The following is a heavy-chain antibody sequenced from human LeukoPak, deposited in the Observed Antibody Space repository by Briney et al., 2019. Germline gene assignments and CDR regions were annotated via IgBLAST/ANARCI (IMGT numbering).Heavy chain of an antibody. CDR2: INPSGGST. J-gene: IGHJ4*02. CDR1: GYTFTSYY. CDR3: ARGNCSSTSCYHYFDY. V-gene: IGHV1-46*01. Sequence: EASVKVSRKASGYTFTSYYMHWVRQAPGQGLGWMGIINPSGGSTSYAQKFQGRVTMTRDTSTSTVYMELSSLRSEDTAVYYCARGNCSSTSCYHYFDYWGQGTLVTVSS. D-gene: IGHD2-2*01.